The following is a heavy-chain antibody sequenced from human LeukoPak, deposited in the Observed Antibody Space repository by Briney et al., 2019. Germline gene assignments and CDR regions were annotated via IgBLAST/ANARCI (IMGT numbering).Heavy chain of an antibody. J-gene: IGHJ3*02. CDR1: GFTFDDYG. Sequence: GGSLRLSCAASGFTFDDYGMSWVRQAPGKGLEWVSGINWNGGSTGYADSVKGRFTISRDNAKNSLYLQMNSLRAEDTAVYYCARDGGSGWSQGAFDIWGQGTMVTVSS. CDR3: ARDGGSGWSQGAFDI. D-gene: IGHD6-19*01. V-gene: IGHV3-20*04. CDR2: INWNGGST.